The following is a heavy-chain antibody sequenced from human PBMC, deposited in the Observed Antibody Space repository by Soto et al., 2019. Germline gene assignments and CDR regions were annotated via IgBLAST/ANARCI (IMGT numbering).Heavy chain of an antibody. CDR3: ARAPEQQLVRWFDP. D-gene: IGHD6-13*01. CDR2: IYHSGST. J-gene: IGHJ5*02. Sequence: SETLSLTCAVSGGSISSSNWWSWVRQPPGKGPEWIGEIYHSGSTNYNPSLKSRVTISVDKSKNQFSLKLSSVTAADTAVYYCARAPEQQLVRWFDPWGQGTLVTVSS. CDR1: GGSISSSNW. V-gene: IGHV4-4*02.